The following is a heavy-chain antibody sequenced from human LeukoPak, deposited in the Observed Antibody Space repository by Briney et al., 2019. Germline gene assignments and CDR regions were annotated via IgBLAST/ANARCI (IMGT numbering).Heavy chain of an antibody. Sequence: GRSLRLSCAASGFTFSSYAMHWVRQAPGKGLEWVAVISYDGSNKYYADSVKGRFTISRDNSKNTLYLQMNSLRAEDTAVYYCARAPQIGYCSSTSCPTDYWGQGTLVTVSS. J-gene: IGHJ4*02. CDR1: GFTFSSYA. CDR3: ARAPQIGYCSSTSCPTDY. CDR2: ISYDGSNK. V-gene: IGHV3-30-3*01. D-gene: IGHD2-2*01.